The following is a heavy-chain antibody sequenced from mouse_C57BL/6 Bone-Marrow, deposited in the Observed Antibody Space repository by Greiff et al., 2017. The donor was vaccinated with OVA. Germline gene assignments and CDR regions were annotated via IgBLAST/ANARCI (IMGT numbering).Heavy chain of an antibody. CDR1: GFTFSSYA. V-gene: IGHV5-4*01. D-gene: IGHD2-5*01. Sequence: EVKLMASGGGLVKPGGSLKLSCAASGFTFSSYAMSWVRQTPEKRLEWVATISDGGSYTYYPDNVKGRFTISRDNAKNNLYLQMSHLKSEDTAMYYCAREGYSNYAGDYAMDYWGQGTSVTVSS. CDR3: AREGYSNYAGDYAMDY. J-gene: IGHJ4*01. CDR2: ISDGGSYT.